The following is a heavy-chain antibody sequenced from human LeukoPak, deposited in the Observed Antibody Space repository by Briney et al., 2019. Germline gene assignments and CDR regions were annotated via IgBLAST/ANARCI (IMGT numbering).Heavy chain of an antibody. Sequence: GGSLRLSCAASGFTFSSYAMSWVRQAPGKGLEWVSAISGSGGSTYYADSVKGRFTISRDNSKNTLYLQMNSLRAEDTAVYYCAKDRVIVVVTATIDNWGQGTLVTVSS. D-gene: IGHD2-21*02. V-gene: IGHV3-23*01. CDR3: AKDRVIVVVTATIDN. CDR1: GFTFSSYA. CDR2: ISGSGGST. J-gene: IGHJ4*02.